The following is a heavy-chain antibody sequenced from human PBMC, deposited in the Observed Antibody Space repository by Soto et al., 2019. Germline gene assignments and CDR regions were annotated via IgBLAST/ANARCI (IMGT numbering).Heavy chain of an antibody. CDR1: GVTVRNAV. D-gene: IGHD2-21*01. Sequence: GGSLRLSCASSGVTVRNAVVTGVCKAKRKGLEWVGRIKSKTDGGTTDYAAPVKGRFTISRDDSKNTLYLQMNSLKTEDTAVYYCTTPGVFDVVAGIRYQPYGLAVWVHGTTVTVSS. CDR3: TTPGVFDVVAGIRYQPYGLAV. CDR2: IKSKTDGGTT. J-gene: IGHJ6*02. V-gene: IGHV3-15*07.